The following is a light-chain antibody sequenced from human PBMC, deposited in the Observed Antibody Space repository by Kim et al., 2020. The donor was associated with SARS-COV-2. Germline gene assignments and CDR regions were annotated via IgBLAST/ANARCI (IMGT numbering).Light chain of an antibody. CDR2: YAS. Sequence: PSTLSASVGDRVTITCRASQSISSWLAWYQQKPGKAPKLLIYYASSLESGVPSRFSGSGSGTEFTLTISSLQPDDFATYYCQSFDTFGQGTKLEIK. CDR3: QSFDT. CDR1: QSISSW. J-gene: IGKJ2*01. V-gene: IGKV1-5*01.